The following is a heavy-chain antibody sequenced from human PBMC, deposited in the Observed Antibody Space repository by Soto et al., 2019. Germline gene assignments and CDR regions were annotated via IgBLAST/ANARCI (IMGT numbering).Heavy chain of an antibody. Sequence: SQTHPLTYAVSGGTISNVGYSWSWIRQPPGKGLEWIGYIYHSGSTYYNPSLKSRVTISVDRSKNQFSLKLSSVTAADTAVYYCARVPGPWGQGTLVTVS. CDR1: GGTISNVGYS. J-gene: IGHJ5*02. CDR2: IYHSGST. CDR3: ARVPGP. V-gene: IGHV4-30-2*01.